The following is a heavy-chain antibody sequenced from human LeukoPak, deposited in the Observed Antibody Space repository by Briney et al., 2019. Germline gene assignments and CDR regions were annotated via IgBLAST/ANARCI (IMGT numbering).Heavy chain of an antibody. J-gene: IGHJ4*02. D-gene: IGHD1-26*01. Sequence: SQTLSLTCVISVDSASSNTAAWSWIRQPPTRCLEWLGRTYYRSKWYNDYAESVQSRIHINPDTSKNQFSLQLNSVTPEDTAVYFCARDSGSYGVFGLDYWGQGTLVTVSS. CDR2: TYYRSKWYN. CDR3: ARDSGSYGVFGLDY. CDR1: VDSASSNTAA. V-gene: IGHV6-1*01.